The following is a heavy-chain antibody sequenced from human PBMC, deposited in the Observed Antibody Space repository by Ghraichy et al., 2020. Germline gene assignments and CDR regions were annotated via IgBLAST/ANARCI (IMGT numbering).Heavy chain of an antibody. CDR3: ARGSSTTDAFDT. CDR1: GFTFSSYS. Sequence: GGSLRLSCAASGFTFSSYSMNWVRQAPGKGLEWVSYIIDRSRIHYADSEKGRFTISRDNVRKSLYLQMKSLRDEDTAVYYCARGSSTTDAFDTWGQGTMVTVSA. J-gene: IGHJ3*02. D-gene: IGHD1-14*01. CDR2: IIDRSRI. V-gene: IGHV3-48*02.